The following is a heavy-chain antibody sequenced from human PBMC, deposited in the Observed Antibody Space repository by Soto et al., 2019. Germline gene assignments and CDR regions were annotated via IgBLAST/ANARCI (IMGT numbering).Heavy chain of an antibody. V-gene: IGHV1-69*12. J-gene: IGHJ6*02. CDR1: GGTFSSYA. D-gene: IGHD3-9*01. CDR2: IIPIFGTA. Sequence: QVQLVQSGAEVKKPGSSVKVSCKASGGTFSSYAISWVRQAPGQGLEWMGGIIPIFGTANYAQKFQGRVTITADESTSTAYMEVSSLRSEYTAVYYWARAETYYDILAGRYGMDVWGQGTTVTVSS. CDR3: ARAETYYDILAGRYGMDV.